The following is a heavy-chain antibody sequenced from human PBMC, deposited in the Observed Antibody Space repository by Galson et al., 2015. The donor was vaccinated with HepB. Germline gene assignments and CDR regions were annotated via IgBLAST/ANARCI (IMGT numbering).Heavy chain of an antibody. CDR2: ISYDGSNK. Sequence: SLRLSCAASGFTFSNYAMHWVRQAPGKGLEWVTFISYDGSNKYYTDSVKGRFTISRDNSKNTLYLQMNSLRAEDTAVYHCVRDRGSYDISGYSLWGQGTLVTVSS. J-gene: IGHJ4*02. CDR1: GFTFSNYA. V-gene: IGHV3-30*04. D-gene: IGHD3-22*01. CDR3: VRDRGSYDISGYSL.